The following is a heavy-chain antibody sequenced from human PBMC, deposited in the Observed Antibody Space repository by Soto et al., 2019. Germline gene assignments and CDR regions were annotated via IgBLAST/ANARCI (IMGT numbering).Heavy chain of an antibody. V-gene: IGHV1-18*01. D-gene: IGHD2-8*01. Sequence: QVQLVQSGGEVKKPGASVKVSCKASGYTSSNFGLSWVRQAPGQGLELMGWISPYNGNTNYAQKLQGRLTMTTDTSTSTAYMELRSLRSDDTAVYYCARDRLGVSVTGGGFDSWGQGTLVTVSS. J-gene: IGHJ4*02. CDR3: ARDRLGVSVTGGGFDS. CDR2: ISPYNGNT. CDR1: GYTSSNFG.